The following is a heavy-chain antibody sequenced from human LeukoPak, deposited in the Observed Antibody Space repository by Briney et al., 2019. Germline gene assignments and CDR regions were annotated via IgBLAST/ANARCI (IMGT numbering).Heavy chain of an antibody. Sequence: GGSLRLSCAASGFVLSASYMSWVRKAPGKGLVWVATIKADGGEKYHVDSVGGRFTISRDNTYYSLFPQMNSLRVDDTAVYYCVRGGTYWTVSWGQGTLVNVS. V-gene: IGHV3-7*01. CDR1: GFVLSASY. J-gene: IGHJ4*02. CDR2: IKADGGEK. CDR3: VRGGTYWTVS. D-gene: IGHD1-1*01.